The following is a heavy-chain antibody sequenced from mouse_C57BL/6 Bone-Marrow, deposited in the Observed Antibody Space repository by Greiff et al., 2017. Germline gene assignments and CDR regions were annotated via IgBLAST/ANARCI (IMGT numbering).Heavy chain of an antibody. J-gene: IGHJ1*03. CDR1: GYTFTDYE. Sequence: VQLQQSGAELVRPGASVTLSCKASGYTFTDYEMHWVKQTPVHGLEWIGAIDPETGGTAYNQKFKGKAILTADKSSSTAYMELRSLTSEDSAVYYCTRYPYYYGSRGDWYFDVWGTGTTVTGSS. D-gene: IGHD1-1*01. CDR2: IDPETGGT. CDR3: TRYPYYYGSRGDWYFDV. V-gene: IGHV1-15*01.